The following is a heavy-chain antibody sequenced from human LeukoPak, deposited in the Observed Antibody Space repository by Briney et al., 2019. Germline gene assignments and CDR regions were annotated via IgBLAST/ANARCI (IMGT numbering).Heavy chain of an antibody. CDR2: IRYDGSNK. CDR3: AKDDLIAVAFSFDY. CDR1: GFTFSGYG. Sequence: PGGSLRLSCAASGFTFSGYGMHWVRQAPGKGLEWVAFIRYDGSNKYYADSVKGRFTISRDNSKNTLYLQMNSLRAEDTAVYYCAKDDLIAVAFSFDYWGQGTLVTVSS. V-gene: IGHV3-30*02. D-gene: IGHD6-19*01. J-gene: IGHJ4*02.